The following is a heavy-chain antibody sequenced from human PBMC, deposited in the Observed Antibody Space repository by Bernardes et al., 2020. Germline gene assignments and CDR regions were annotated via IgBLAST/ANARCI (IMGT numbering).Heavy chain of an antibody. J-gene: IGHJ4*02. CDR1: GFTFSSYW. V-gene: IGHV3-74*03. CDR2: IDGDGSDT. Sequence: GGSLRLSCAASGFTFSSYWMHWVRQVPGKGLMWVSRIDGDGSDTTYADSVKGRFTISRDNAKNMLYLQMNSLRAEDTAVYYCARDSVAIRRIDYWGQGTLVTVSS. D-gene: IGHD2-15*01. CDR3: ARDSVAIRRIDY.